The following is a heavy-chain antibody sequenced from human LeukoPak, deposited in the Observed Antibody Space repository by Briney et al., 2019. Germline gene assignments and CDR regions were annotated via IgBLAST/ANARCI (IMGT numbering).Heavy chain of an antibody. V-gene: IGHV1-2*02. CDR3: ARDTDRGFDY. J-gene: IGHJ4*02. CDR1: GYTFTGYY. Sequence: ASVKVSCKASGYTFTGYYMHWVRQAPEQGLEWMGWINPNSGGTNYAQKFQGRVTMARDTSISTVYMELSSLRSDDSAVYFCARDTDRGFDYWGQGTLVTVSS. CDR2: INPNSGGT. D-gene: IGHD4-17*01.